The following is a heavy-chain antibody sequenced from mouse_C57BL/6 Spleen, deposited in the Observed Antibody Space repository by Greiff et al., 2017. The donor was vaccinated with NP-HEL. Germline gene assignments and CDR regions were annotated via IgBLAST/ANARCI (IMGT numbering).Heavy chain of an antibody. Sequence: EVKLVESGPGLVKPSQSLSLTCSVTGYSITSGYYWNWIRQFPGNKLEWMGYISYDGSNNYNPSLKNRISITRDTSKNQFFLKLNSVTTEDTATYYCASSIYYDYDGWYFDVWGTGTTVTVSS. CDR1: GYSITSGYY. CDR2: ISYDGSN. V-gene: IGHV3-6*01. J-gene: IGHJ1*03. D-gene: IGHD2-4*01. CDR3: ASSIYYDYDGWYFDV.